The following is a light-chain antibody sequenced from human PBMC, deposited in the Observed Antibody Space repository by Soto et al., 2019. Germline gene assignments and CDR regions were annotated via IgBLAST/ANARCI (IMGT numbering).Light chain of an antibody. Sequence: VLTQPASVSGSPGQSITISCTGTSSDVGNYNLVSWYQQHPGKAPKLMIYEGSKRPSGVSNRFSGSKSDNTASLTISGLQAEDEAHYYCCSYARGSTYVFGTGTKVTAL. CDR1: SSDVGNYNL. CDR2: EGS. V-gene: IGLV2-23*01. CDR3: CSYARGSTYV. J-gene: IGLJ1*01.